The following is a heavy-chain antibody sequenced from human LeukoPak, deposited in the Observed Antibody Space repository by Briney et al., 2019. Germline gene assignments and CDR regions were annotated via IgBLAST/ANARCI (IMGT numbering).Heavy chain of an antibody. CDR1: GYTFIAYW. D-gene: IGHD3-9*01. V-gene: IGHV1-2*02. Sequence: GASVKVSCKASGYTFIAYWMHWVRQAPGQGLEWMGRIDPKSGGTTSAQKFQGRVTMTRDTSISTAYMELSRLRSDDTAVYYCARVHDILTAKYYFDYWGQGTLVTVSS. CDR3: ARVHDILTAKYYFDY. CDR2: IDPKSGGT. J-gene: IGHJ4*02.